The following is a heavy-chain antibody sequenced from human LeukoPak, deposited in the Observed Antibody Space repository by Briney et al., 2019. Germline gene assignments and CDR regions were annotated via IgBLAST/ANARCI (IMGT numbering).Heavy chain of an antibody. J-gene: IGHJ4*02. CDR3: SRDGDYIMPPFDH. CDR2: IKQDGSET. CDR1: GFTFTRYW. V-gene: IGHV3-7*01. D-gene: IGHD4-17*01. Sequence: PGGSLRLSCAASGFTFTRYWMSWVRQAPGKGLEWVANIKQDGSETHYVDSVKGRFTISRDNARNSVYLQMNSPSDDDTAVYYCSRDGDYIMPPFDHWGQGILVTVSS.